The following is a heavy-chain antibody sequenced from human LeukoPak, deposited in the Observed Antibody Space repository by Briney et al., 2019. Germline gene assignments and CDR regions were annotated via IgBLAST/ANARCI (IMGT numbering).Heavy chain of an antibody. Sequence: ASVKVSCKASGYTFTNYGISWVRQAPGQGLEWMGWISAYNGNTNYAQKIQGRVTMTTDTSTSTTYMELRSLRSDDTAVYYCAKDPGLDGYNYYFDYWGQGTLVTVSS. CDR1: GYTFTNYG. D-gene: IGHD5-24*01. V-gene: IGHV1-18*01. CDR3: AKDPGLDGYNYYFDY. J-gene: IGHJ4*02. CDR2: ISAYNGNT.